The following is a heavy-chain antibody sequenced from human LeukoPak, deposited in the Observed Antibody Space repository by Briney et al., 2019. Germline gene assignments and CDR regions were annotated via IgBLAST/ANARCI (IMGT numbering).Heavy chain of an antibody. J-gene: IGHJ3*02. Sequence: GGTLRLSCAASGFTFSTNGRIWVPQAPGKGLEGVSAISGSGGSTYYADSVKGRFTISRDNSKNTLYLQMNSLRAEDTAVYYCAKSRGGRAAAGTSAFDIWGQGTMVTVSS. CDR1: GFTFSTNG. CDR2: ISGSGGST. CDR3: AKSRGGRAAAGTSAFDI. D-gene: IGHD6-13*01. V-gene: IGHV3-23*01.